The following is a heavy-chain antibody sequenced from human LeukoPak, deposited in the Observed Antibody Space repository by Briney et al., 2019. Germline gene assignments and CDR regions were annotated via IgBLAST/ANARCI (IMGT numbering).Heavy chain of an antibody. CDR3: AREGNDFWSGYYGGLFDY. D-gene: IGHD3-3*01. CDR1: GFTFSSYS. CDR2: IKQDGSEK. V-gene: IGHV3-7*01. Sequence: PGGSLRLSCAASGFTFSSYSMNWVRQAPGKGLEWVANIKQDGSEKYYVDSVKGRFTISRDNAKNSLYLQMNSLRAEDTAVYYCAREGNDFWSGYYGGLFDYWGQGTLVTVSS. J-gene: IGHJ4*02.